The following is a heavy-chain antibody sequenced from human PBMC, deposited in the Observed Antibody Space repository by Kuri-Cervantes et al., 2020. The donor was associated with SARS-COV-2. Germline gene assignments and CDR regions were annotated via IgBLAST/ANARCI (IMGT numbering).Heavy chain of an antibody. D-gene: IGHD1-26*01. CDR2: IYSGGST. Sequence: GESLKISCAASGFTVSSNYMSWVRQAPGKGLEWVPVIYSGGSTYYADSVKGRFTISRDNSKNTLYLQMNSLRAEDTAVYYCARDSGSHPHWGQGTLVTVSS. CDR3: ARDSGSHPH. J-gene: IGHJ4*02. V-gene: IGHV3-53*01. CDR1: GFTVSSNY.